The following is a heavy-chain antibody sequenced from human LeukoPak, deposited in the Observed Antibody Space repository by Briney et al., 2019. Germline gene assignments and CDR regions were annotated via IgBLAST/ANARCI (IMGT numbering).Heavy chain of an antibody. CDR3: ARDLGYDFWSGYFGY. J-gene: IGHJ4*02. CDR2: IKQDGSEK. D-gene: IGHD3-3*01. CDR1: GFTFSSYW. V-gene: IGHV3-7*01. Sequence: PGGSLRLSCAASGFTFSSYWMSWVRQAPGKGLEWVANIKQDGSEKYYVDSVKGRFTISRDNAKNSLYLQMNSLRAEDTAVYYCARDLGYDFWSGYFGYWGQGTLVTVSS.